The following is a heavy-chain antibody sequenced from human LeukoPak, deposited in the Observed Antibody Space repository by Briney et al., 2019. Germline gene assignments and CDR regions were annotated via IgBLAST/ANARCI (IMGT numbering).Heavy chain of an antibody. CDR1: GYAFDYYG. V-gene: IGHV1-46*02. Sequence: GASVKVSCKASGYAFDYYGITWVRQAPGQGLGWMGIINPSGGSTSYAQKFQGRVTMTRDTSTSTVYMELSSLRSEDTAVYYCARTPGRGIAAAGPYWGQGTLVTVSS. CDR2: INPSGGST. D-gene: IGHD6-13*01. CDR3: ARTPGRGIAAAGPY. J-gene: IGHJ4*02.